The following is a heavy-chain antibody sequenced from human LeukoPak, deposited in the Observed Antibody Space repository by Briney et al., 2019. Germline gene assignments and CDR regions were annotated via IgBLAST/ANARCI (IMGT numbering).Heavy chain of an antibody. Sequence: SETLSLTCTVSGGSISSYYWSWIRQPPGKGLEWIGYIYTSGSTNYNPSLKSRVTISVDTSKNQFSLKLSSVTAADTAVYYCARDGGDSSGSSFDYWGQGTLVTVSS. J-gene: IGHJ4*02. CDR2: IYTSGST. CDR3: ARDGGDSSGSSFDY. D-gene: IGHD3-22*01. V-gene: IGHV4-59*01. CDR1: GGSISSYY.